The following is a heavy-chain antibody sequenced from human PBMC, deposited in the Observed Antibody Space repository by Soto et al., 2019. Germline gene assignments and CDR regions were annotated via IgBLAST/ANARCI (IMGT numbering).Heavy chain of an antibody. V-gene: IGHV1-69*06. J-gene: IGHJ4*02. CDR2: IIPVFGTG. CDR3: ARVGGTGGYTYGLDY. CDR1: GGTFSSYA. D-gene: IGHD5-18*01. Sequence: VPLVQSGAEVKKPGSSVKVSCKASGGTFSSYAISWVRQAPGQGLEWMGGIIPVFGTGIYAQKFQGRVTITADKSTNTAYMELSSLRSEDTAVYFCARVGGTGGYTYGLDYWGQGTLVTVSS.